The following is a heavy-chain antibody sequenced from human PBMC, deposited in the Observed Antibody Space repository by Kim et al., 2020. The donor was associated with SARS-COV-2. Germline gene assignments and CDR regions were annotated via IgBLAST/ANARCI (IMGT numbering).Heavy chain of an antibody. V-gene: IGHV1-2*02. J-gene: IGHJ5*01. CDR3: PRDGFSGAAFDS. Sequence: NYGQKLQGRVTMTRDTSVSTAFLELTRLTSDDTAVYYCPRDGFSGAAFDSWGQGTLVTVSS. D-gene: IGHD3-10*01.